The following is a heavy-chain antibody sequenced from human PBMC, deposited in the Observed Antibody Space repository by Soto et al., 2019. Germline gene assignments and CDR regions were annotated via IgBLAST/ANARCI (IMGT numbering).Heavy chain of an antibody. CDR3: SGCSGGACHRNYGMDV. J-gene: IGHJ6*02. D-gene: IGHD2-15*01. CDR1: RFTFSSCT. V-gene: IGHV3-21*01. CDR2: ISPSTSHI. Sequence: EVHMVESGGGLVKPGGSLRLSCAVTRFTFSSCTMNWVRQAPGKGLEWVSYISPSTSHIYYTDSVKGRFTISRDNAKNSLFLQMNSLRAEDTAVYYCSGCSGGACHRNYGMDVWGQGTTVTVSS.